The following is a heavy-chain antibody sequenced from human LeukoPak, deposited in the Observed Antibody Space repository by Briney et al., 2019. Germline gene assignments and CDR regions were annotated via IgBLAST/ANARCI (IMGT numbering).Heavy chain of an antibody. V-gene: IGHV5-51*01. CDR2: IYPSDSDT. D-gene: IGHD3-10*01. CDR3: ARIPPDDYGSGSPRDYFDY. Sequence: GESLKISCKGSGYSYTSYWIGWVRQMPGKGLEWMGIIYPSDSDTRYSPSFQGQVTISADKSISTAYLQWSSLKASDTAMYYCARIPPDDYGSGSPRDYFDYWGQGTLVTVSS. CDR1: GYSYTSYW. J-gene: IGHJ4*02.